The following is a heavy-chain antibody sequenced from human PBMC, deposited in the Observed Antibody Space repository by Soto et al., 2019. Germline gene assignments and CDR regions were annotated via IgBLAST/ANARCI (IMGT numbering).Heavy chain of an antibody. CDR2: IFPTDSTT. V-gene: IGHV5-51*01. Sequence: VESLKISCKGSGYIFASYWICWFLQMPGKGLEWMGMIFPTDSTTTYSPSFQGQVTISADKSISTGYLQWSSLKASDTAVYYCAKAQGGSYFDYWGQGTLVTVSS. CDR3: AKAQGGSYFDY. D-gene: IGHD2-15*01. J-gene: IGHJ4*02. CDR1: GYIFASYW.